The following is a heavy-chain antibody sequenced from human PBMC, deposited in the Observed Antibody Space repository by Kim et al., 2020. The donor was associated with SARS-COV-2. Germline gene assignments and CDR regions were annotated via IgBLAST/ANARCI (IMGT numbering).Heavy chain of an antibody. D-gene: IGHD3-10*01. CDR3: ARAAVEDYYGSGSYFAYYYYYGMDV. CDR1: GFTFSSYA. CDR2: ISYDGSNK. J-gene: IGHJ6*02. V-gene: IGHV3-30*04. Sequence: GGSLRLSCAASGFTFSSYAMHWVRQAPGKGLEWVAVISYDGSNKYYADSVKGRFTISRDNSKNTLYLQMNSLRAEDTAVYYCARAAVEDYYGSGSYFAYYYYYGMDVWGQGTTVTVSS.